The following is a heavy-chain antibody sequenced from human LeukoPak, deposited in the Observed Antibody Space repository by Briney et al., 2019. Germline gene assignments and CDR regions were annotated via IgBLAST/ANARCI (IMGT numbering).Heavy chain of an antibody. CDR1: GFTFSSYA. CDR2: ISSNGGST. J-gene: IGHJ6*03. CDR3: AKGGLDFGGTVYMDV. V-gene: IGHV3-64*01. Sequence: GGSLRLSCAASGFTFSSYAMHWVRQAPGKGLEYVSAISSNGGSTYYANSVKGRFTISRDNPKNALFLQLSGLRVEDTAVYYCAKGGLDFGGTVYMDVWGKGTTVTIS. D-gene: IGHD3-10*01.